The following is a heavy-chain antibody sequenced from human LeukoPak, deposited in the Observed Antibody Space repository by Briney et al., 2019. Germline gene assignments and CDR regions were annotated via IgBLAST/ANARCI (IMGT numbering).Heavy chain of an antibody. CDR2: IYYSGST. Sequence: SETLSLTCTVSGGSISSHYWSWIRQPPGKGRKWIGYIYYSGSTNYNPSLKSRVTISVDTSKNQFSLKLSSVTAADTAVYYCARYSSSFVYWGQGTLVTVSS. J-gene: IGHJ4*02. D-gene: IGHD6-6*01. CDR1: GGSISSHY. CDR3: ARYSSSFVY. V-gene: IGHV4-59*11.